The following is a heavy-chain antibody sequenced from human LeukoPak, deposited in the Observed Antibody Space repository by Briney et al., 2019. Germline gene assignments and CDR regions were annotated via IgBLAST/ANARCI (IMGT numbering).Heavy chain of an antibody. Sequence: GGSLRLSCAASGFTFSSYGMHWVRQAPGKGLEWVAVTSYDGSNKYYADSVKGRFTISRDNSKNTLYLQMNSLRAEDTAVYYCARDYDFWSGWRHYYMDVWGKGTTVTVSS. CDR2: TSYDGSNK. D-gene: IGHD3-3*01. CDR3: ARDYDFWSGWRHYYMDV. CDR1: GFTFSSYG. J-gene: IGHJ6*03. V-gene: IGHV3-30*03.